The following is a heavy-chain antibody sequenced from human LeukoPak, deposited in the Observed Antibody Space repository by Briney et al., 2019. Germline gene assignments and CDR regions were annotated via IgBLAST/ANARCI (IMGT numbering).Heavy chain of an antibody. Sequence: ASVKVSCKASGGTFSSYAISWVRQAPGQGLEWMGIINPSGGSTSYAQKFQGRVTMTRDTSTSTVYMELSSLRSEDTAVYYCARASDPYYDSSGYYSQYFQHWGQGTLVTVSS. CDR3: ARASDPYYDSSGYYSQYFQH. J-gene: IGHJ1*01. V-gene: IGHV1-46*01. CDR2: INPSGGST. CDR1: GGTFSSYA. D-gene: IGHD3-22*01.